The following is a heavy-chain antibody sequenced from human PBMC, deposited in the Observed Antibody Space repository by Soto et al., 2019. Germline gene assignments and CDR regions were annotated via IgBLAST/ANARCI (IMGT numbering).Heavy chain of an antibody. D-gene: IGHD2-2*01. Sequence: GGSLRLSCVASGFTVSSNYMSWVRQAPGKGLEWVSVIYSGGSTYYADSVKGRFTISRDNSKNTLYLQMNSLRAEDTAVYYCARAFWDCSSTSCYGYFDYWGQGTLVTVPS. J-gene: IGHJ4*02. CDR2: IYSGGST. CDR3: ARAFWDCSSTSCYGYFDY. CDR1: GFTVSSNY. V-gene: IGHV3-66*01.